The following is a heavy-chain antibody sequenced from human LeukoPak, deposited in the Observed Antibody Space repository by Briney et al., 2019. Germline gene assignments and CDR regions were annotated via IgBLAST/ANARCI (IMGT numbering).Heavy chain of an antibody. Sequence: SQTLSLTCAISGDSVSSNSAVWNWIRQSPSRGLEWLGRTSYRSKSYNDYALSVKSRITINPDTSKNQFSLQLNSVTPEGAALYYCARGNWGFHYWGQGTLVTVSS. J-gene: IGHJ4*02. CDR3: ARGNWGFHY. CDR2: TSYRSKSYN. V-gene: IGHV6-1*01. D-gene: IGHD7-27*01. CDR1: GDSVSSNSAV.